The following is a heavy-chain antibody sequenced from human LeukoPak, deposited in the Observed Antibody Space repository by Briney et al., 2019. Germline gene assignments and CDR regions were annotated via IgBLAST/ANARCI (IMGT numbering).Heavy chain of an antibody. CDR2: IKHDGSEK. D-gene: IGHD1-7*01. CDR3: ATNNWNYGFDY. V-gene: IGHV3-7*01. J-gene: IGHJ4*02. Sequence: QPSGSLTRSCAASGFTISTKWMSWDRQGPGQGLEWWANIKHDGSEKYYVDSGKGRFTISRDNAKNSLYLQMNRLRAEDTAVYYCATNNWNYGFDYWGQGTLSPSPQ. CDR1: GFTISTKW.